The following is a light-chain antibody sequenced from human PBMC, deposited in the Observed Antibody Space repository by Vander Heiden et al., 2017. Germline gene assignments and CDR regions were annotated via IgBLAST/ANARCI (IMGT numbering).Light chain of an antibody. J-gene: IGLJ3*02. CDR2: DDH. Sequence: SYALTQPPSAPVAPGQTARIPCGRDNSGSKSVHWYQQRAGGGPVLVVYDDHNRPSGVPERFSGSNSGNTATLTISRVEAGDEADYYCQVWESSSDRPVFGGGTKLTVL. V-gene: IGLV3-21*02. CDR1: NSGSKS. CDR3: QVWESSSDRPV.